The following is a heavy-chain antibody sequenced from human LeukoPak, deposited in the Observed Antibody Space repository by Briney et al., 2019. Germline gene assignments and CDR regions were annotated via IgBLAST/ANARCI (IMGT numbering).Heavy chain of an antibody. J-gene: IGHJ4*02. D-gene: IGHD4-17*01. CDR2: IYYSGST. V-gene: IGHV4-39*01. Sequence: SETLSLTCTVSGGPISSSTYYWGWIRQPPGKGLEWIGSIYYSGSTYYNPSLKSRVTISVDTSKNQFSLKLSSVTAADTAVYYCARHLYGDYANFDYWGQGTLVTVSS. CDR3: ARHLYGDYANFDY. CDR1: GGPISSSTYY.